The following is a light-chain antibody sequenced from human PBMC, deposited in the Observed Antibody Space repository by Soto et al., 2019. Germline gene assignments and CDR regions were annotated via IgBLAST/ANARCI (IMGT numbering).Light chain of an antibody. CDR1: QSVSSY. CDR3: QQRSNWYT. J-gene: IGKJ2*01. CDR2: DAS. Sequence: EIVLTQSPSTLSLSPGERATLSCRASQSVSSYLAWYQQKPCQAPRLLIYDASNRATGIPARFSGSGSGTDFTLTISSLEPEDFAVYYCQQRSNWYTFGQGTKLEIK. V-gene: IGKV3-11*01.